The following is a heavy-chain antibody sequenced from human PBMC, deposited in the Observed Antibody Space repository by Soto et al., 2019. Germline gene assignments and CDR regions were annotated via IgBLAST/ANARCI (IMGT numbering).Heavy chain of an antibody. CDR2: IIPILGIA. CDR3: AREGHDYGDYPMAFDI. V-gene: IGHV1-69*08. J-gene: IGHJ3*02. CDR1: GGTFSRYT. D-gene: IGHD4-17*01. Sequence: QVQRVQSGAEVEKPGSSVKVSCKASGGTFSRYTISWVRQAPGQVLEWMGRIIPILGIANYAQKFQGRVTITAHKSTSTAYMELSSLRSEDTAVYYCAREGHDYGDYPMAFDIWGQETMVTVSS.